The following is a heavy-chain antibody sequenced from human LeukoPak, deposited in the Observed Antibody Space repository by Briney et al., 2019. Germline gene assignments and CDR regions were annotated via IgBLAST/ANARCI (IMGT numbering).Heavy chain of an antibody. J-gene: IGHJ5*02. V-gene: IGHV3-21*01. CDR1: GFTFSSYS. CDR2: ISSSSSYI. D-gene: IGHD6-6*01. Sequence: GGSLRLSCAASGFTFSSYSMNWVRQAPGKGLEWVSSISSSSSYIYYADSVKGRFTISRDNAKNSLYLQMNSLRAEDMAVYYCARSIAARYNWFDPWGQGTLVTVSS. CDR3: ARSIAARYNWFDP.